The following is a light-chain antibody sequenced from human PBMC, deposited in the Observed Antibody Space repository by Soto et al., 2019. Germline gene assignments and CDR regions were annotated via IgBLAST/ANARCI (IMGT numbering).Light chain of an antibody. CDR1: QSISSW. CDR2: DAS. V-gene: IGKV1-5*01. J-gene: IGKJ1*01. CDR3: QQSYSYPWT. Sequence: DIQITHSPASLSASVLYRVTITCRASQSISSWLAWYQQKPGKAPKLLIYDASSLESGVPSRFSGSGSGTDFTLTISSLQPEDFATYFCQQSYSYPWTFGQGTKV.